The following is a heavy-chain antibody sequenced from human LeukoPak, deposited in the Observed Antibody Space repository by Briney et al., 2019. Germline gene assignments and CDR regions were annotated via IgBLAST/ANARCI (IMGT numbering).Heavy chain of an antibody. V-gene: IGHV4-59*01. CDR2: IDYSGST. D-gene: IGHD1-1*01. CDR3: ARLNGGV. J-gene: IGHJ6*04. CDR1: GGSISSYY. Sequence: SETLSLTCTVSGGSISSYYWSWIRQPPGKGLEWIGYIDYSGSTNYNPSFRSRATISVVTSKNQFSLRLSSVTAADTAVYYCARLNGGVWGKGTTVTVSS.